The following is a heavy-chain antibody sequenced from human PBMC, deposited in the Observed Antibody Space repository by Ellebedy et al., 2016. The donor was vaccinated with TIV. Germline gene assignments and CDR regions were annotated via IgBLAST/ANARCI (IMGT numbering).Heavy chain of an antibody. J-gene: IGHJ4*02. V-gene: IGHV3-23*01. CDR3: AKDRTSGDGYWVFDS. CDR2: IVGSGA. D-gene: IGHD2-21*02. Sequence: PGGSLRLSCAASGFTFSPYAMAWVRQAPGKGLEWVSGIVGSGAEKYADSVKGRFTISRDNSKRTVDLQMRSVRAEDTAVYCCAKDRTSGDGYWVFDSWGQGTMVSVSS. CDR1: GFTFSPYA.